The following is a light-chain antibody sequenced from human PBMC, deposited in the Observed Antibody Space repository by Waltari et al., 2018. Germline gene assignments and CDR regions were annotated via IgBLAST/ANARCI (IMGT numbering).Light chain of an antibody. CDR1: IPTIGTNA. Sequence: QSVLTQPPSASGTLGQRVTISCSGTIPTIGTNAVNWYQQLPQSAPKLLVYYKNQRPSGVPDRFSASKSGTSASLVISGLQSEDEADYYCAAWDDSVTGVVFGGGTKLTVL. V-gene: IGLV1-44*01. J-gene: IGLJ3*02. CDR3: AAWDDSVTGVV. CDR2: YKN.